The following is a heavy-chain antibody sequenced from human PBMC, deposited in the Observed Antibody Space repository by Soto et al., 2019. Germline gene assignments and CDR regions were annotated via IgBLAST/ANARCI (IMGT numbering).Heavy chain of an antibody. V-gene: IGHV3-30*18. CDR3: AKDRCSSCRTFDY. CDR2: ISYDGSNK. D-gene: IGHD2-2*01. CDR1: GFTFSSNG. Sequence: PGGSLRLSCASSGFTFSSNGMHLVRQAPGKGLEWVALISYDGSNKYYADSVKGRFTISRDNSKNTLYLQMNSLRAEDTAGYYCAKDRCSSCRTFDYWGQGALVTVSS. J-gene: IGHJ4*02.